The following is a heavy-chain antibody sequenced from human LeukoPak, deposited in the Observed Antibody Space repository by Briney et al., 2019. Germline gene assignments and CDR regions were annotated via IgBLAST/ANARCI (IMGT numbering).Heavy chain of an antibody. V-gene: IGHV3-48*01. CDR2: ISSSSSTI. CDR3: ARGGRYYYYYMDV. J-gene: IGHJ6*03. D-gene: IGHD3-16*01. Sequence: GGSLRLSCAASGLTFSSYSMNWVRQAPGKGLEWVSYISSSSSTIYYADSVKGRFTISRDNAKNSLYLQMNSLRAEDTAVYYCARGGRYYYYYMDVWGKGTTVTVSS. CDR1: GLTFSSYS.